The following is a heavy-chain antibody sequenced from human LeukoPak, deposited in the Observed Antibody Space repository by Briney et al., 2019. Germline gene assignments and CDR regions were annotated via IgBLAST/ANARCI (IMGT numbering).Heavy chain of an antibody. CDR3: AKYRAARPNYFDY. V-gene: IGHV3-23*01. Sequence: GGSLRLSCVASGITFSNYAVSWVRQAPEKGLDWVSVISGSAHKIRYADSVKGRFTISRDNSENIVYLQMNNLRAEDTAVYYCAKYRAARPNYFDYWGQGTLVTVSS. CDR1: GITFSNYA. J-gene: IGHJ4*02. D-gene: IGHD6-6*01. CDR2: ISGSAHKI.